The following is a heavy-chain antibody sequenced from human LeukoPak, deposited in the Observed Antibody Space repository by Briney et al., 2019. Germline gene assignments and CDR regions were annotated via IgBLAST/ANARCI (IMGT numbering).Heavy chain of an antibody. Sequence: PGGSLRLSCAASGFSVSTNFMSWVRQAPGKGPEWFSIIYSGGSTIYADSVKGRFTISRDNSKNTLHLQMNSLRVEDTAVYYCARPHSRTLNYGVDVWGQGTSVTVSS. CDR3: ARPHSRTLNYGVDV. V-gene: IGHV3-53*01. D-gene: IGHD1-14*01. CDR1: GFSVSTNF. CDR2: IYSGGST. J-gene: IGHJ6*02.